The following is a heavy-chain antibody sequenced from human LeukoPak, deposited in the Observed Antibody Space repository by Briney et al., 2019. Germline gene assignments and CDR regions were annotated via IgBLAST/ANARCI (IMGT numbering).Heavy chain of an antibody. D-gene: IGHD6-13*01. J-gene: IGHJ6*02. CDR3: ARGRSSSWYKKYYYYGMDV. Sequence: SETLSLTCAVYGGSFSGYYWSWIRQPPGKGLEWIGEINHSGSTNYNPSLKSRVTISVDTSKNQFSLKLSSVTAADTAVYYCARGRSSSWYKKYYYYGMDVWGQGTTVTVSS. CDR1: GGSFSGYY. V-gene: IGHV4-34*01. CDR2: INHSGST.